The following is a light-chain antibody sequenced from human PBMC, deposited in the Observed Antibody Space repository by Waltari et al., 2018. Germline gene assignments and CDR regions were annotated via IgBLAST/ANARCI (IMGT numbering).Light chain of an antibody. V-gene: IGKV1-39*01. CDR3: QQSFNTPRT. J-gene: IGKJ2*01. CDR1: QSITRY. Sequence: DIQMTQSPSSLSASVGDRVTITCRVSQSITRYLNWYQQKPGKAPKLLIYTTSTLQSDIPSRFSGSGSGTDFTLTISSLQPEDFATYYCQQSFNTPRTFGQGTKLEIK. CDR2: TTS.